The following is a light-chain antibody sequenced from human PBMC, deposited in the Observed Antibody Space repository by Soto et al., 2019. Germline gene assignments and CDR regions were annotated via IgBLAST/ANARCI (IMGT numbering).Light chain of an antibody. CDR2: GAS. J-gene: IGKJ4*01. CDR1: ERVSSN. Sequence: EVVMTQSPGTLSVSPGERVTLSCGASERVSSNLAWYQQTPGQAPRLLIYGASTRATGVPDRFSGSGSGTYFTLTINSLQSEDSAVYFCQQYHNWVTFGGGTKV. CDR3: QQYHNWVT. V-gene: IGKV3D-15*01.